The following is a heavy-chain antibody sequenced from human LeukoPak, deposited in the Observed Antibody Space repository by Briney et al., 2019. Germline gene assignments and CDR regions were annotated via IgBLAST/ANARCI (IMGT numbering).Heavy chain of an antibody. CDR3: ARVLPGGDWFDP. D-gene: IGHD3-10*01. CDR2: IYYSGSA. CDR1: GGSISSYY. Sequence: SETLSLTCTVSGGSISSYYWSWIRQHPGKGLEWIGYIYYSGSAYYNPSLKSRVTISVDTSKNQFSLKLSSVTAADTAVYYCARVLPGGDWFDPWGQGTLVTVSS. V-gene: IGHV4-59*06. J-gene: IGHJ5*02.